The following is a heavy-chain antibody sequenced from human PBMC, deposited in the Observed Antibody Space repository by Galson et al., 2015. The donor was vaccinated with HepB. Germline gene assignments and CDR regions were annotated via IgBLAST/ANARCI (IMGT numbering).Heavy chain of an antibody. V-gene: IGHV1-2*02. Sequence: SVKVSCKASGYTFTGHYMHWVRQAPGQGLEWMGWINPNSGDTNYAQNFRGRVTMTRDTSITTAYLELSSLRSDDTAVYFCARADSSTWYSELDIWGQGTMVTVSS. J-gene: IGHJ3*02. CDR2: INPNSGDT. CDR1: GYTFTGHY. D-gene: IGHD6-13*01. CDR3: ARADSSTWYSELDI.